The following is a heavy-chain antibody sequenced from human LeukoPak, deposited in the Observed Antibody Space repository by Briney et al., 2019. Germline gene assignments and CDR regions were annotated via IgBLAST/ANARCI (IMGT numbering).Heavy chain of an antibody. CDR3: GVFDWYFDL. CDR1: GITFSSYW. J-gene: IGHJ2*01. V-gene: IGHV3-7*01. CDR2: IKQDGSEK. D-gene: IGHD3-10*02. Sequence: AGGSLRLSCAASGITFSSYWMSWVRQAPGKGLEWVANIKQDGSEKYYVDSVKGRFTISGDNAKNSLNLQMNSLRAEDTAVYYCGVFDWYFDLWGRGTLVTVSS.